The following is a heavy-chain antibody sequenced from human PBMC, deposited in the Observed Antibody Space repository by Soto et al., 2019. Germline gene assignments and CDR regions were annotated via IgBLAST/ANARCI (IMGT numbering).Heavy chain of an antibody. V-gene: IGHV1-69*13. J-gene: IGHJ6*02. D-gene: IGHD2-2*01. Sequence: RASVKVSCKASGGTFSSYAISWVRQAPGQGLEWMGGIIPIFGTANYAQKFQGRVTITADESTSTAYMELSSLRSEDTAVYYCARGGVVVPAAPYGMDVWGQGTTVTVSS. CDR2: IIPIFGTA. CDR1: GGTFSSYA. CDR3: ARGGVVVPAAPYGMDV.